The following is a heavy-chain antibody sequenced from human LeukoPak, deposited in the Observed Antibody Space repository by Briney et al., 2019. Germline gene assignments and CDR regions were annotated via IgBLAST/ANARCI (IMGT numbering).Heavy chain of an antibody. CDR1: GFIFGKSW. CDR3: AKQDSSVYSAFDF. Sequence: GGSLRLSCAASGFIFGKSWMHWVRQAPGKGLVWVSRTDGSSTTYADSVKGRFSVSMDNAQNTLYLQMNSQRAEDTAVYYCAKQDSSVYSAFDFWGQGTKVTISS. J-gene: IGHJ3*01. V-gene: IGHV3-74*01. CDR2: TDGSST. D-gene: IGHD3-22*01.